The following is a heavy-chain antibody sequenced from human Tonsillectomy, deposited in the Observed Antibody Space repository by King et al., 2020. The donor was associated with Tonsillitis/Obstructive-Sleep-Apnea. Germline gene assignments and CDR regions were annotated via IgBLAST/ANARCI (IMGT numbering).Heavy chain of an antibody. V-gene: IGHV2-5*02. CDR1: GFSLRPSAVG. CDR3: AHRGSSWYWFDP. J-gene: IGHJ5*02. D-gene: IGHD6-13*01. CDR2: ISWDDVK. Sequence: TLKESGPTLVKPTQTLTLTCAFSGFSLRPSAVGVGWIRKPPGKSLEWLALISWDDVKGYSPSLKSRLTITKDTSKNQVVLTMTNMDPVDTATYYCAHRGSSWYWFDPWGQGTLVTVSS.